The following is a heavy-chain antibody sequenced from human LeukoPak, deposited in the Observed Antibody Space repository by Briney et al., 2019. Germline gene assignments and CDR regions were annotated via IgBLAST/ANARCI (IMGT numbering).Heavy chain of an antibody. CDR1: GGSISSYY. J-gene: IGHJ6*03. CDR2: IYTSGST. D-gene: IGHD2-2*01. V-gene: IGHV4-4*07. CDR3: AREKGYCSSTSCFSKGYYYYMDV. Sequence: SETLSLTCTVSGGSISSYYWSWIRQPAGKGLEWIGRIYTSGSTNYNPSLKSRVTMSVDTSKNQFSLKLSSVTAADTAVYYCAREKGYCSSTSCFSKGYYYYMDVWGKGTTVTVSS.